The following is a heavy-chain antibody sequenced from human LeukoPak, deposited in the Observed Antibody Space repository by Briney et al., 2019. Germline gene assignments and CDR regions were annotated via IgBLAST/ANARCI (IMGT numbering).Heavy chain of an antibody. D-gene: IGHD3/OR15-3a*01. Sequence: PWESLRLSCAASGFTVSSNYMNWVRQAPGKGLERVSVIYSGNSAYYADSVKGRFTISRDSSKNTLYLQMNSLRAEDTAVYYCARESMDAFDVWGQGTMVTVSS. J-gene: IGHJ3*01. V-gene: IGHV3-66*01. CDR3: ARESMDAFDV. CDR2: IYSGNSA. CDR1: GFTVSSNY.